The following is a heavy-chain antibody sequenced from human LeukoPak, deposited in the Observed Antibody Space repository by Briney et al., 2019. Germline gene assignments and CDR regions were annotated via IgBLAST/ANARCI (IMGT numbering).Heavy chain of an antibody. CDR2: ISYDGSNK. Sequence: GGSLRLSCAASGFTFSGYALHWVRQAPGKGLEWVAVISYDGSNKYYADSVKGRFTISRDNSENTLYLQMNSLRAEDTAVYYCVRVGGTGRIPAAMQSGPYFDSWGQGTLVTVSS. CDR3: VRVGGTGRIPAAMQSGPYFDS. D-gene: IGHD2-2*01. CDR1: GFTFSGYA. J-gene: IGHJ4*02. V-gene: IGHV3-30*04.